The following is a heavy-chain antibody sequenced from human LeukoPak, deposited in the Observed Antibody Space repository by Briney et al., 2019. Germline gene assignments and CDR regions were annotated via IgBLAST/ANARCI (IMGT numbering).Heavy chain of an antibody. CDR3: ARDLGATPRSAFDI. Sequence: HPGGSLRLSCAASGFTFSSYEMNWVRQAPGKGLEWVSYIDSSGSTIHYADSVKGRFTISRDNAKNSLYLQMNSLRAEDTAVHYCARDLGATPRSAFDIWGQGTMVTVSS. J-gene: IGHJ3*02. CDR2: IDSSGSTI. D-gene: IGHD1-26*01. V-gene: IGHV3-48*03. CDR1: GFTFSSYE.